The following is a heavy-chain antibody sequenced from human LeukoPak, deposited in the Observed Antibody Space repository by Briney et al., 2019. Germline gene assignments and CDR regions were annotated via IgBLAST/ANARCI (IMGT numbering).Heavy chain of an antibody. CDR3: GRSGMWFSTND. CDR1: GYTVTNYY. Sequence: ASVKVSCKAPGYTVTNYYMHWVRQAPGQGLEWMGMINPSTNGWTYAQKFQGRVTVTSDTPTSTVYMELSSLSSEDTAVYYCGRSGMWFSTNDWGQGTLVTVSS. CDR2: INPSTNGW. D-gene: IGHD2-21*01. V-gene: IGHV1-46*01. J-gene: IGHJ4*02.